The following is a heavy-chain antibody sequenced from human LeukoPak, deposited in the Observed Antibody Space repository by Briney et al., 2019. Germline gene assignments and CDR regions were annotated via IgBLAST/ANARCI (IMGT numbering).Heavy chain of an antibody. CDR1: GDSISSYY. Sequence: PSETLSLTCTVSGDSISSYYWNWIRQPPGKGLEWIGSMYHSGSAYDNPSLQSRVTISVDTSKNQFSLKLSSVTAADTAVYYCARVQGWAAMGPFDYWGQGTLVTVSS. D-gene: IGHD5-18*01. V-gene: IGHV4-38-2*02. CDR3: ARVQGWAAMGPFDY. CDR2: MYHSGSA. J-gene: IGHJ4*02.